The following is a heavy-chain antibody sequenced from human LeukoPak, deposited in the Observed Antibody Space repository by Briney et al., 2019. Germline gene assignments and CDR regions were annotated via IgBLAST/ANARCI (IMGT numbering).Heavy chain of an antibody. V-gene: IGHV4-34*01. CDR1: GGSFSGYY. D-gene: IGHD3-16*01. J-gene: IGHJ4*02. Sequence: SETLSLTCAVYGGSFSGYYRSWIRQPPGKGLEWIGEINHSGSTNYNPSLKSRVTISVDTSKNQFSLKLSSVTAADTAVYYCARGRVPSGGYWGQGTLVTVSS. CDR3: ARGRVPSGGY. CDR2: INHSGST.